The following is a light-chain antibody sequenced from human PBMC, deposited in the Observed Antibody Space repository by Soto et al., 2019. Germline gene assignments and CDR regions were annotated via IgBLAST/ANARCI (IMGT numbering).Light chain of an antibody. V-gene: IGKV1-12*01. J-gene: IGKJ4*01. CDR2: AAS. CDR1: QGISNW. CDR3: QQANSFPLT. Sequence: DIQMTQSPSSVSASVGDRVTITCRASQGISNWLAWYQQKPGKAPKLLSYAASSLQSGVQSTFSGCGFGTDYTLTISSLQAEDFATYYCQQANSFPLTFGGGTKVELK.